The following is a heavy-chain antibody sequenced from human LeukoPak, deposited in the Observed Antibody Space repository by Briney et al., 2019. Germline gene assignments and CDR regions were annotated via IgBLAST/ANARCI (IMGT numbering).Heavy chain of an antibody. Sequence: GESLKISCKASGYTFTNYWIGWVRQMPGKGLEWMAIIYLDDSDTRYSPSFQGQVTISADKSINTAYLQWSSLKASDTAMYYCARRLVVAGTFHGFDYWGQGSQVTVSS. D-gene: IGHD6-19*01. J-gene: IGHJ4*02. CDR2: IYLDDSDT. CDR3: ARRLVVAGTFHGFDY. V-gene: IGHV5-51*01. CDR1: GYTFTNYW.